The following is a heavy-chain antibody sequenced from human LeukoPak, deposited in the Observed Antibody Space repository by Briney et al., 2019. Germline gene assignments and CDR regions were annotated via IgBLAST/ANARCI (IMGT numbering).Heavy chain of an antibody. Sequence: GGSLRLSCAASGFTFSTSTMNWVRQAPGKGLEWVSSISSSNDYIYYADSVKGRFTISRDNSKNSLYLQMNSLRTEDTALYYCAKWADGYNEIDYWGQGTLVTVSS. CDR2: ISSSNDYI. J-gene: IGHJ4*02. D-gene: IGHD5-24*01. CDR1: GFTFSTST. V-gene: IGHV3-21*04. CDR3: AKWADGYNEIDY.